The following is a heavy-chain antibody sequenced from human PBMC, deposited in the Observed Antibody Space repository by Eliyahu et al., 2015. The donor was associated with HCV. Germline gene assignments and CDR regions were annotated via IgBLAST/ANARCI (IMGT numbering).Heavy chain of an antibody. CDR2: ISSSSSTI. V-gene: IGHV3-48*01. D-gene: IGHD6-19*01. CDR3: AREDTYSSGWYPLETYYYYGMDV. CDR1: GFTFXSYX. J-gene: IGHJ6*02. Sequence: EVQLVESGGGLVQPGGSLRLSCAASGFTFXSYXXXWXXRAPGKGLEWVSYISSSSSTIYYADSVKGRFTISRDNAKNSLYLQMNSLRAEDTAVYYCAREDTYSSGWYPLETYYYYGMDVWGQGTTVTVSS.